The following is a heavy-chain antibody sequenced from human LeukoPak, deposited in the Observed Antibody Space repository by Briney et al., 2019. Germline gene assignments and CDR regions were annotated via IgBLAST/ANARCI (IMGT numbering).Heavy chain of an antibody. CDR2: INHSGST. Sequence: SETLSLTCAVYGGSFSGYYWSWIRQPPGKGLEWIGEINHSGSTNYNPSLKSRVTISVDTSKNQFSLKLNSVTAADTAVYYCARAPADDYVWGSYRSCFDYWGQGTLVTVPS. J-gene: IGHJ4*02. CDR1: GGSFSGYY. D-gene: IGHD3-16*02. V-gene: IGHV4-34*01. CDR3: ARAPADDYVWGSYRSCFDY.